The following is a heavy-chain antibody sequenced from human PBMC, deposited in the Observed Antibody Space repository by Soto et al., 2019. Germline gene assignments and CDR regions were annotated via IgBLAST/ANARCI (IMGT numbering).Heavy chain of an antibody. CDR1: GFTFSSYA. CDR2: ISGSGGST. D-gene: IGHD6-13*01. J-gene: IGHJ4*02. CDR3: AKGIAAAGTTIDY. V-gene: IGHV3-23*01. Sequence: LRLSCAASGFTFSSYAMSWVRQAPGKGLEWVSAISGSGGSTYYADSVKGRFTISRDNSKNTLYLQMNSLRAEDTAVYYCAKGIAAAGTTIDYWGQGTLVTVSS.